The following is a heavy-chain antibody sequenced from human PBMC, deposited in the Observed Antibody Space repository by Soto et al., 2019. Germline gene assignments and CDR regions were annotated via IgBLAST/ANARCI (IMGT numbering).Heavy chain of an antibody. D-gene: IGHD3-10*01. J-gene: IGHJ4*02. CDR1: GYTFTSYD. CDR2: MNPNSGNT. CDR3: ARAYYYGSGSYQGYFDY. V-gene: IGHV1-8*01. Sequence: GASVKVSCKASGYTFTSYDINWVRQATGQGLEWMGWMNPNSGNTGYAQKFQGRVTMTRNTSISTAYMELSSLRSEDTAVYYCARAYYYGSGSYQGYFDYWGQGTLVTVSS.